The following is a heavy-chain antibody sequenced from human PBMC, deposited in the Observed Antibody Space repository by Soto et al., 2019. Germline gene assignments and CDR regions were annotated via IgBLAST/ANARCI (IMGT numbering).Heavy chain of an antibody. CDR1: GFTFSSFA. CDR3: AKGRSVRGVNDTDV. D-gene: IGHD3-10*01. J-gene: IGHJ6*02. CDR2: IGRSGVGT. Sequence: EVQLLESGGVLVQPGGSLRLPCAASGFTFSSFAMTSIRQAPGKGLEWVSSIGRSGVGTYYADSVKGRFTISRDNPKSTLYLQMTSLIAEDTAVYYCAKGRSVRGVNDTDVWGQGTTVTVS. V-gene: IGHV3-23*01.